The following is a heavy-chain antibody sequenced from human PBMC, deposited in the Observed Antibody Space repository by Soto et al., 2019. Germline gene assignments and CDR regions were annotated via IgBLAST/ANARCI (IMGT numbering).Heavy chain of an antibody. D-gene: IGHD2-15*01. CDR3: APLSVSLSGPYGIHV. V-gene: IGHV4-39*01. CDR1: GDSISGSSYH. Sequence: SETLSLTCTVSGDSISGSSYHWGWIRQPPGKGLEWIGSIHHSGSTYYNPSLRSRATISVDPSKNQFSVRLNSVTASDTAVYYCAPLSVSLSGPYGIHVWGQGTTVTVSS. J-gene: IGHJ6*02. CDR2: IHHSGST.